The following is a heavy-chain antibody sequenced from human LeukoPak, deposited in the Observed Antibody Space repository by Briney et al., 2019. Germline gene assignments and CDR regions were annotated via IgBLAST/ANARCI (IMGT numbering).Heavy chain of an antibody. CDR2: IYYSGSA. J-gene: IGHJ4*02. CDR1: GGSISSHY. Sequence: SETLSLTCTVSGGSISSHYWSGIRQPPGKGLEWIGYIYYSGSANYNPSLKSRVTISVDTSKNQFSLKLSSVTAADTAVYYCARNDVVTTQFDYWGQGTLVTVSS. D-gene: IGHD5-12*01. V-gene: IGHV4-59*11. CDR3: ARNDVVTTQFDY.